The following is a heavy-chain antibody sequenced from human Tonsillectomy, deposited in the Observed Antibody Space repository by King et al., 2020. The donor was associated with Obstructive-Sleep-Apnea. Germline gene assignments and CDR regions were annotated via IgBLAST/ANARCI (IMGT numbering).Heavy chain of an antibody. J-gene: IGHJ4*02. Sequence: VQLVESGGGVVQPGRSLRISCAASGFTFSSYCMHWVRQAPGKGLEWVGVIWYNGSNKYYAYSVKGRFTISRDNSKNTLYLQMNSLRAEDTAVYYCAKDLDYYDSSPMDYWGQGTLVTVSS. CDR1: GFTFSSYC. CDR2: IWYNGSNK. D-gene: IGHD3-22*01. CDR3: AKDLDYYDSSPMDY. V-gene: IGHV3-33*06.